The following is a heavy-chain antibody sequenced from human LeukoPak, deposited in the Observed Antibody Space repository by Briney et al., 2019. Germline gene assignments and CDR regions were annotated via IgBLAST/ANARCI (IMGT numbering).Heavy chain of an antibody. Sequence: GGSLRLSCAASGFTFSNAWMSWVRQAPGKGLEWVGRIKSKTDGGTTDYAAPVKGRFTISRDDSKNTLYLQMNSLKTEDTAVYYCTTDTGYSSSRYEFACDYWGQGTLVTVSS. D-gene: IGHD6-13*01. V-gene: IGHV3-15*01. J-gene: IGHJ4*02. CDR1: GFTFSNAW. CDR2: IKSKTDGGTT. CDR3: TTDTGYSSSRYEFACDY.